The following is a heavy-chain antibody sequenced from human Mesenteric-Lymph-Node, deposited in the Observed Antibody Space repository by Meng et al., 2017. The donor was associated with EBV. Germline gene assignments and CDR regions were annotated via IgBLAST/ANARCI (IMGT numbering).Heavy chain of an antibody. CDR2: IFNSGST. V-gene: IGHV4-61*01. CDR3: ARVSGPYYSPWFDP. J-gene: IGHJ5*02. CDR1: GDSVSSTRCY. Sequence: QGRLQGSGPGLVKPSEPLSLPCTVSGDSVSSTRCYWSWIRQPPGRGLEWIGYIFNSGSTNYNPSLRSRATISVDTSRNQFSLTLNSVTAADTAVYYCARVSGPYYSPWFDPWGQGSLVTVSS. D-gene: IGHD2/OR15-2a*01.